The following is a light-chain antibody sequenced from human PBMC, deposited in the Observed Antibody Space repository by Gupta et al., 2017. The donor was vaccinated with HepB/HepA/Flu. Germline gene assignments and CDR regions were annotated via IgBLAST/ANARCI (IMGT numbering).Light chain of an antibody. Sequence: DIQRTQSPSSLSASVGDRVTITCRASQSISSYLNWYQQKPGKAPKLLIYAASSLQSGVPSRCSGSGAGTDFTLTISSLQPEEFATYYCQQSYSTPPTFGQGTKVEIK. V-gene: IGKV1-39*01. CDR2: AAS. CDR3: QQSYSTPPT. CDR1: QSISSY. J-gene: IGKJ1*01.